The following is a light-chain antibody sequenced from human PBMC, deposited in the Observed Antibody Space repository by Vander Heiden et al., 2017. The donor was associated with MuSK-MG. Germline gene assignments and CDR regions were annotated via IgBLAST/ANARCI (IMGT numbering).Light chain of an antibody. Sequence: DIQLTQSPSFLSASVGDRVTITCRASQGISSYLAWYQQKPGKAPKLLIYAASTLQSGVPARFSGSGSGTEFTLTISSLQPEDFATYYCQQRKSYPPTFGGGTKVEIK. V-gene: IGKV1-9*01. CDR3: QQRKSYPPT. CDR1: QGISSY. J-gene: IGKJ4*01. CDR2: AAS.